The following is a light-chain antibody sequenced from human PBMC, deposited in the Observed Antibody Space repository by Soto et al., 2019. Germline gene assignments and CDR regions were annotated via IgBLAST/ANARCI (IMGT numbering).Light chain of an antibody. CDR1: QSISSW. CDR3: YQYYSYSYT. J-gene: IGKJ2*01. CDR2: DAS. Sequence: DIQMTQSPSTLSASVGDRVTITCRASQSISSWLAWYQQKPGKAPKLLIYDASSLESGVPSRFSGSRSGKEFTITISGLQPDDFATYYCYQYYSYSYTFGQGTKRESK. V-gene: IGKV1-5*01.